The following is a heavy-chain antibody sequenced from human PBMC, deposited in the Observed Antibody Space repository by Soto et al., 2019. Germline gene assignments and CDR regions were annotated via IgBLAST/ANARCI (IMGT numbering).Heavy chain of an antibody. D-gene: IGHD5-12*01. CDR2: IIPIFGTA. V-gene: IGHV1-69*13. J-gene: IGHJ6*02. CDR1: GGTFSSYA. Sequence: SVKVSCKASGGTFSSYAISWVRQAPGQGLEWMGGIIPIFGTANYAQKFQGRVTITADESTSTAYMELSSLRSEDTAVYYCASSVAKYYSYGMDVWGQGTTVTDAS. CDR3: ASSVAKYYSYGMDV.